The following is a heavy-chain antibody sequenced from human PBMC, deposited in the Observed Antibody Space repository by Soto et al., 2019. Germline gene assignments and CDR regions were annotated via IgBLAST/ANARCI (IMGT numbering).Heavy chain of an antibody. CDR2: ISGSGGST. J-gene: IGHJ6*02. V-gene: IGHV3-23*01. CDR1: RFTFSSYA. D-gene: IGHD3-22*01. CDR3: AKDRRAIVVVITPPNGMDV. Sequence: GGSLRLSCAASRFTFSSYAMSWVRQAPGKGLEWVSAISGSGGSTYYADSVKGRFTISRDNSKNTLYLQMNSLRAEDTAVYYCAKDRRAIVVVITPPNGMDVWGQGTTVTVSS.